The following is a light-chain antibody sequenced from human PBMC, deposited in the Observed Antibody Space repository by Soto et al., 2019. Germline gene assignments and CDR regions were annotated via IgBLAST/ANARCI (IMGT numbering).Light chain of an antibody. CDR1: TNDVGGYNY. V-gene: IGLV2-14*03. CDR2: GVT. J-gene: IGLJ3*02. CDR3: SSYTSSYTWI. Sequence: QSVLTQSASVSGSPGQSITISCSGTTNDVGGYNYVSWYQQHPGKAPKLLIYGVTDRPSGVSSRFSGSKSGNAASLTISGLQAEDEGDYYCSSYTSSYTWIFGGGTKLTVL.